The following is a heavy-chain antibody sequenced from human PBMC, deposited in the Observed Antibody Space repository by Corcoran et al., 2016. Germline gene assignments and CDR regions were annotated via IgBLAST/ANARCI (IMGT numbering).Heavy chain of an antibody. Sequence: QVQLVQSGAAVKKPGSSVKVSCKASGGTFSSYAISWVRQAPGQGLEWMGGIIPIFGTVNDAQKFQGRVTITADKSTSTAYMELSSLRSEDTAVYYCARGRYCSGGSCAWDWFDPWGQGTLVTVSS. CDR2: IIPIFGTV. V-gene: IGHV1-69*06. J-gene: IGHJ5*02. D-gene: IGHD2-15*01. CDR3: ARGRYCSGGSCAWDWFDP. CDR1: GGTFSSYA.